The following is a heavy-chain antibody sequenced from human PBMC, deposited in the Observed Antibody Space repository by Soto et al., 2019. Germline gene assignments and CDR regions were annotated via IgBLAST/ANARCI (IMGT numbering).Heavy chain of an antibody. J-gene: IGHJ5*02. V-gene: IGHV3-23*01. CDR1: GFTFSSSA. Sequence: EVQLLDSGGGLVQPGGSLRLSCAASGFTFSSSAMSWVRQAPGKGLEWVSAVSGSGGTTYYADSVRGRFTISRDNSKNALYLQMNSLGAEDTAIYFWARFTVDTIVTRGWGHYLDPWGQGTRVTVSS. CDR2: VSGSGGTT. CDR3: ARFTVDTIVTRGWGHYLDP. D-gene: IGHD5-18*01.